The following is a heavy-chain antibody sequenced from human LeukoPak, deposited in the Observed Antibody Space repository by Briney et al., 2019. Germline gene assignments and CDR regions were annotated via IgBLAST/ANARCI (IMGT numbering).Heavy chain of an antibody. V-gene: IGHV3-23*01. J-gene: IGHJ6*02. Sequence: GGSLRLSCAASGFTFTTYAMSWVRQAPGKGLEWVSTVSNRGDYTYYADSVKGRFTISRDNSKNTLYLQMNSLRAEDTAVYYCARGRYDFWSGPPYYYYGMDVWGQGTTVTVSS. CDR2: VSNRGDYT. D-gene: IGHD3-3*01. CDR1: GFTFTTYA. CDR3: ARGRYDFWSGPPYYYYGMDV.